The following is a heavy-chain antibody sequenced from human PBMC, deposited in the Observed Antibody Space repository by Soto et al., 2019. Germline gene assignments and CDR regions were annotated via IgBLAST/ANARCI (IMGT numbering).Heavy chain of an antibody. CDR2: IYYSGST. CDR3: ARSPSSSWYPHYFDY. J-gene: IGHJ4*02. CDR1: GGSISSYY. D-gene: IGHD6-13*01. V-gene: IGHV4-59*08. Sequence: SETLSLTCTVSGGSISSYYWSWIRQPPGKGLEWIGYIYYSGSTNYNPSLKSRVTISVDTSKNQFSLKLSSVTAADTAVYYCARSPSSSWYPHYFDYWGQGTLVTVS.